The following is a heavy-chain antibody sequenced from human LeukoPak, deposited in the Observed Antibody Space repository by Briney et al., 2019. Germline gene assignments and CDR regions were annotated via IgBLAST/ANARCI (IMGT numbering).Heavy chain of an antibody. Sequence: GGSLRLSCTASGFTFGGYAVSWVRQAPGRGLEWVGFIRSTPFGGTTEYAASVKGRFTISRDDSKSIAYLQMNSLKTEDTAVYYCTRDPVAYSGSDHYYYAMDVWGQGTTVTVSS. CDR3: TRDPVAYSGSDHYYYAMDV. D-gene: IGHD6-6*01. J-gene: IGHJ6*02. V-gene: IGHV3-49*04. CDR1: GFTFGGYA. CDR2: IRSTPFGGTT.